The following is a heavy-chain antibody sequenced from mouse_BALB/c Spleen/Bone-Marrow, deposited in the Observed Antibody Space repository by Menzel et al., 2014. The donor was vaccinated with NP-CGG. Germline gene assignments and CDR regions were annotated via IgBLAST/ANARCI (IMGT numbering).Heavy chain of an antibody. Sequence: VQLQQSGTVLARPGASVKMSCKASGYSFTSYWMHWVKQRPGQGLEWIGAIYPGNSDTSYNQKFKGKAKPTAVTSASTAYMELSSLTNEDSAVYYCTKEWYYGFDYWGQGTTLTVSS. J-gene: IGHJ2*01. CDR3: TKEWYYGFDY. CDR2: IYPGNSDT. CDR1: GYSFTSYW. D-gene: IGHD1-1*01. V-gene: IGHV1-5*01.